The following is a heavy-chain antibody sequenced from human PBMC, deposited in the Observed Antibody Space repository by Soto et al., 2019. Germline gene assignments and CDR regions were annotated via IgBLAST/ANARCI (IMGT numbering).Heavy chain of an antibody. CDR2: IYHNGDT. Sequence: PSETLSLTCTVSGASVSSVSYFWSWIRQPPGKGLEWIGYIYHNGDTNYNPSLKSRVTISLDTSKNQFSLNLSSVTAADTAVYYCARVDGSGTFSLFDYWGQGTLVTVSS. J-gene: IGHJ4*02. V-gene: IGHV4-61*01. D-gene: IGHD3-10*01. CDR3: ARVDGSGTFSLFDY. CDR1: GASVSSVSYF.